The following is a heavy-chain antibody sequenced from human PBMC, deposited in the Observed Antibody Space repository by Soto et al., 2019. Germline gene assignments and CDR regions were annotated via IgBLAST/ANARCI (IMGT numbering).Heavy chain of an antibody. V-gene: IGHV1-18*01. Sequence: GASVKVSCKASGYTFTSYGISWVRQAPGQGLEWMGWISAYNGNTNYAQKLQGRVTMTTDTSTSTAYMELSSLRSEDTAVYYCATIRRTMVRGVIIKGRAAFDIWGQGTMVTVSS. J-gene: IGHJ3*02. D-gene: IGHD3-10*01. CDR1: GYTFTSYG. CDR2: ISAYNGNT. CDR3: ATIRRTMVRGVIIKGRAAFDI.